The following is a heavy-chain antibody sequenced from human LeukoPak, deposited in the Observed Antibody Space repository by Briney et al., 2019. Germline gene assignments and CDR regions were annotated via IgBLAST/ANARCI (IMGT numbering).Heavy chain of an antibody. CDR2: INHSGST. D-gene: IGHD3-10*01. CDR1: RGSFSGYY. Sequence: PSETLSLTCAVYRGSFSGYYWSWIRQPPGKGLEWIGEINHSGSTNYNPSLKSRVTISVDTSKNQFSLKLSSVTAADTAVYYCARTGDPLDYYGSGTEAFFYWGQGTLVTVSS. CDR3: ARTGDPLDYYGSGTEAFFY. V-gene: IGHV4-34*01. J-gene: IGHJ4*02.